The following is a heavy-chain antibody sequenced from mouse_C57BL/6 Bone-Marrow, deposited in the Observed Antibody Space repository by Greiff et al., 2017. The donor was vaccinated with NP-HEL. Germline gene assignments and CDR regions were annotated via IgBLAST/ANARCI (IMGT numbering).Heavy chain of an antibody. CDR2: IDPETGGT. J-gene: IGHJ2*01. CDR3: THLDGYLSWFDY. V-gene: IGHV1-15*01. CDR1: GYTFTDYE. D-gene: IGHD2-3*01. Sequence: VQLQQSGAELVRPGASVTLSCKASGYTFTDYEMHWVKQTPVHGLEWIGAIDPETGGTAYNQKFKGKAILTADKSSSTAYMELRSLTSEDSAVYYCTHLDGYLSWFDYWGQGTTLTVSS.